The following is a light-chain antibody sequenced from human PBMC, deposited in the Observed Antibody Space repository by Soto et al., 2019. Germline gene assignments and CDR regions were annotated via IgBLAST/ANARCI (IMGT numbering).Light chain of an antibody. CDR3: QSYDSSLSGYV. J-gene: IGLJ1*01. V-gene: IGLV1-40*01. CDR1: SSKIGAGYD. CDR2: GNS. Sequence: QSVLTQPPSVSGAPGQRVTISCTGSSSKIGAGYDVHWYPQLPGTAPKLLIYGNSNRPSGVPDRFSGSKSGTSASLAITGLQAEDEADYYCQSYDSSLSGYVFGTGTKVTV.